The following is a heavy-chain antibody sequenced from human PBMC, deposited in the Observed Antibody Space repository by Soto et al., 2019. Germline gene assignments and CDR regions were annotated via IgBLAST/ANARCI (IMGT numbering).Heavy chain of an antibody. V-gene: IGHV3-30*18. CDR2: ISYDGSNK. CDR1: GFTFSSYG. Sequence: GGSLRLSWAASGFTFSSYGMHWVRQAPGKGLEWVAVISYDGSNKYYADSVKGRFTISRDNSKNTLYLQMNSLRAEDTAVYYCAKDHSSGYYRWFDPWGQGTLVTVSS. J-gene: IGHJ5*02. D-gene: IGHD3-22*01. CDR3: AKDHSSGYYRWFDP.